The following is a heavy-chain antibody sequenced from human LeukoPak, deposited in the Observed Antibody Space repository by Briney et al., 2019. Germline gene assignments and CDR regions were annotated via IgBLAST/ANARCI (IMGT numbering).Heavy chain of an antibody. CDR1: GFTFCSYS. J-gene: IGHJ4*02. D-gene: IGHD2-21*02. Sequence: GGSLRLSCAASGFTFCSYSMDWVREAPGKGLEWVSSISSSSSYIYYEDSVKGRFTISRDNAKNSLYLQMNSLIADDTAVYYCARSKHCGGDCYFFDYWGQGTLVTVSS. V-gene: IGHV3-21*01. CDR2: ISSSSSYI. CDR3: ARSKHCGGDCYFFDY.